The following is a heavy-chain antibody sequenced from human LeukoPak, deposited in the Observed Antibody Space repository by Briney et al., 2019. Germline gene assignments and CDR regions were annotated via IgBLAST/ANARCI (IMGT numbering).Heavy chain of an antibody. CDR3: TRVWGIVVVTATQGLFDY. V-gene: IGHV3-49*03. CDR1: GFTFGDYA. CDR2: IRSKAYGGTT. J-gene: IGHJ4*02. Sequence: GGSLRLSCTASGFTFGDYAMSWFRQAPGKGLEWVGFIRSKAYGGTTEYAASVKGRFTTSRDDSKSIAYLQMNSLKTEDTAVYYCTRVWGIVVVTATQGLFDYWGQGTLVTVSS. D-gene: IGHD2-21*02.